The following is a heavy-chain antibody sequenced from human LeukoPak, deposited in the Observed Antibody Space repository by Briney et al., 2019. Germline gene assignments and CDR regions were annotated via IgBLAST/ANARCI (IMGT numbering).Heavy chain of an antibody. J-gene: IGHJ4*02. CDR3: ARGGWELLLGYFDY. D-gene: IGHD1-26*01. Sequence: SETLSLTCTVSGGSISSYYWSWIRQLAGKGLEWIGRIYTSGSTNYNPSLKSRVTMSVDTSKNQFSLKLSSVTAADTAVYYCARGGWELLLGYFDYWGQGTLVTVSS. CDR2: IYTSGST. V-gene: IGHV4-4*07. CDR1: GGSISSYY.